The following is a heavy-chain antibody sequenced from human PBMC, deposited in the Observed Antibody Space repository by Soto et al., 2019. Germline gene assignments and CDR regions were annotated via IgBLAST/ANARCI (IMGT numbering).Heavy chain of an antibody. CDR1: VGSISSGDYY. D-gene: IGHD3-22*01. V-gene: IGHV4-30-4*01. CDR2: IYYSGST. J-gene: IGHJ5*02. Sequence: QVQLQESGPGLVKPSQTLSLTCTVSVGSISSGDYYWTWIRQPPGKGLEWIGYIYYSGSTHYNPSLKSRPTISLDSSKNQFSLKLSSVTAADTAVYYCARVEGYYDSSGYNWFDPWGQGTLVTVSS. CDR3: ARVEGYYDSSGYNWFDP.